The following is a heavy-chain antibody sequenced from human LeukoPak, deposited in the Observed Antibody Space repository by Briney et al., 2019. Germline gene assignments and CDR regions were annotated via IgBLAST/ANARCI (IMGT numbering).Heavy chain of an antibody. J-gene: IGHJ4*02. CDR1: GYTFTGYY. Sequence: ASVKVSCKASGYTFTGYYMHWVRQAPGQGLEWMGWINPNSGGTNYAQKFQGRVTMTRDTSTSTVYMELSSLRSEDTAVYYCAREGEHYDILTGYYTLYYFDYWGQGTLVTVSS. D-gene: IGHD3-9*01. V-gene: IGHV1-2*02. CDR3: AREGEHYDILTGYYTLYYFDY. CDR2: INPNSGGT.